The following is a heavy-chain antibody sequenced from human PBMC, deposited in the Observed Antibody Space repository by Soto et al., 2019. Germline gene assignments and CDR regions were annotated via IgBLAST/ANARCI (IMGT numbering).Heavy chain of an antibody. Sequence: SETLSLTCAVSGDSITSSYWSWLRQPPGKGLEWIADIHHSGVTNYNPSLKSRVIISLDRSKNQFSLQLNSMTAADTAVYYCARRYSSVSALDYWGQGTLVTVSS. D-gene: IGHD6-19*01. CDR1: GDSITSSYW. V-gene: IGHV4-4*02. CDR2: IHHSGVT. J-gene: IGHJ4*02. CDR3: ARRYSSVSALDY.